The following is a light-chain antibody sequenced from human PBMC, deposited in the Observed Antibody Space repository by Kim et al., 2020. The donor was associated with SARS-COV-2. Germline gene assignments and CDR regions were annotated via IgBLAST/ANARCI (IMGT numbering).Light chain of an antibody. CDR2: GKN. CDR3: NSRDSSGNHVV. CDR1: RLRSYY. V-gene: IGLV3-19*01. Sequence: LGQIFRMTCQGDRLRSYYASWYQQKPGQAPLLVIYGKNNRHSGIPDRLSGSSSGNTASLTITGAQAEDEADYYCNSRDSSGNHVVFGGGTQLTV. J-gene: IGLJ2*01.